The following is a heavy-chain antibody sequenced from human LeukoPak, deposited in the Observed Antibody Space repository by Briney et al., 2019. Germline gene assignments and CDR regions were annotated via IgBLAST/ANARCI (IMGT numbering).Heavy chain of an antibody. D-gene: IGHD3-22*01. CDR2: IYPGNSDT. J-gene: IGHJ4*02. Sequence: GESLKISCKGSGYSFTSYWIGWVRQMPGKGLEWMGIIYPGNSDTRYSPSFQGQVTISADKSISTAYLQWSSLKASDTAMYYCARLYYYDSSGYYPFDYWGQGTLVTVSS. CDR3: ARLYYYDSSGYYPFDY. CDR1: GYSFTSYW. V-gene: IGHV5-51*01.